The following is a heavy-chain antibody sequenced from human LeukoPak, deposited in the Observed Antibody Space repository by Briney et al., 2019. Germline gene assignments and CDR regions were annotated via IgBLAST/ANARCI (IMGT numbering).Heavy chain of an antibody. V-gene: IGHV3-30*18. CDR3: AKKGLDY. Sequence: GGSLRLSCAASGFTFSAYSMNWVRQAPGKGLEWVAVISYDGSNKYYADSVKGRFTISRDNSKNTLYLQMNSLRAEDTAVYYCAKKGLDYWGQGTLVTVSS. CDR2: ISYDGSNK. CDR1: GFTFSAYS. J-gene: IGHJ4*02.